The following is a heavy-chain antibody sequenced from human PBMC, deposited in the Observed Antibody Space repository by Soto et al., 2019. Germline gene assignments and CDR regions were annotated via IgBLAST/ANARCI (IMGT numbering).Heavy chain of an antibody. V-gene: IGHV1-18*04. CDR2: ISAYNGNT. Sequence: QVQLVQSGAEVKKPGASVQVSCKASGYTFTNYGISWVRQAPGQGLEWMGWISAYNGNTNYAQKLQGRVTMTTDTSTSTAHMDLRSLRSDDTAVYYCARDGQWLGDWYFDLWGRGTLVTVSS. D-gene: IGHD6-19*01. CDR3: ARDGQWLGDWYFDL. CDR1: GYTFTNYG. J-gene: IGHJ2*01.